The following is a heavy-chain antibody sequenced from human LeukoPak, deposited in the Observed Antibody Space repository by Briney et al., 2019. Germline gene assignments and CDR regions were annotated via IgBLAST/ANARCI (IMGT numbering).Heavy chain of an antibody. CDR1: GFTVSSNY. CDR3: AVAVAGTYFDY. V-gene: IGHV3-53*01. J-gene: IGHJ4*02. Sequence: GGSLRLSCAASGFTVSSNYMNWVRQAPGKGLEWVSIIYSGGSAYYADSVKGRFTISRDNSKNTLCLQMNSLRAEDTAVYYCAVAVAGTYFDYWGQGTLVTVSS. CDR2: IYSGGSA. D-gene: IGHD6-19*01.